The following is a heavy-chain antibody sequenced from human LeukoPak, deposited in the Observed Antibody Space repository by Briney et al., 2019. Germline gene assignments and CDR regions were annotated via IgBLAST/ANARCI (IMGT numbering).Heavy chain of an antibody. D-gene: IGHD5-12*01. V-gene: IGHV3-7*05. CDR3: ARDRDPGIRGYSGNGANHYGLDV. J-gene: IGHJ6*02. CDR2: INQDGSEN. CDR1: ELMFSRYW. Sequence: GGSLRLSCAASELMFSRYWMTLVRQAPGKGLEGVANINQDGSENYYGDSVKRQLTISRDNDKNSLYLQMNTLRVENTAVYYCARDRDPGIRGYSGNGANHYGLDVWGQGTTVNVSS.